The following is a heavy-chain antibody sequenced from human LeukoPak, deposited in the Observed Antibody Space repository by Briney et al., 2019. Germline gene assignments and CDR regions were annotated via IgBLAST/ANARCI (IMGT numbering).Heavy chain of an antibody. D-gene: IGHD3-16*01. Sequence: GASVKVSCKASGYTFTDYYMHWVRQAPGRGLEWMGWINPNSGNTGYAQKFQGRVTITRNTSISTAYMELSSLRSEDTAVYYCARSLQGYFDYWGQGTLVTVSS. V-gene: IGHV1-8*03. J-gene: IGHJ4*02. CDR2: INPNSGNT. CDR3: ARSLQGYFDY. CDR1: GYTFTDYY.